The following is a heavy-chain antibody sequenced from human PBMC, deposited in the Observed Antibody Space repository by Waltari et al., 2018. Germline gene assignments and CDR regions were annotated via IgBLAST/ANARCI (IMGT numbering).Heavy chain of an antibody. CDR1: GGSISSSY. V-gene: IGHV4-59*01. CDR3: ARENPYYDYVWGSYRLHAFDI. J-gene: IGHJ3*02. Sequence: QVQLQESGPGLVKPSETLSLTCTVSGGSISSSYWSWIRQPPGKGLEWIGYIYYSGSTNYNPSLKSRVTISVDTSKNQFSLKLSSVTAADTAVYYCARENPYYDYVWGSYRLHAFDIWGQGTMVTVSS. D-gene: IGHD3-16*02. CDR2: IYYSGST.